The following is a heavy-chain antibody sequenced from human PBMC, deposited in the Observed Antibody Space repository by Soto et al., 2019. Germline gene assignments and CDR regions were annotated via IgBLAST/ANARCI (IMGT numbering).Heavy chain of an antibody. Sequence: ASVKVSCKAAGYRLINYDISWVRQAPGQGLEWMGWVSAYNGNTNYAQKFQGRVTMTTDTSTSTAYMELRSLRSDDTAVYYCARDFNCTRRCIDVFDIWGQGTMVTVSS. V-gene: IGHV1-18*01. D-gene: IGHD2-8*01. J-gene: IGHJ3*02. CDR3: ARDFNCTRRCIDVFDI. CDR1: GYRLINYD. CDR2: VSAYNGNT.